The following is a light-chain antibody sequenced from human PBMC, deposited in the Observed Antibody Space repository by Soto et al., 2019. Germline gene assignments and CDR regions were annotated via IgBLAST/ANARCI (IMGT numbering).Light chain of an antibody. CDR2: GAS. CDR3: QQYGSSRT. V-gene: IGKV3-20*01. Sequence: EIVLTQSPGTLSLSPGERATLSCRASQSVSSSYLAWYQQKPGQAPRLLIYGASSRATGIPDRFSGSGSGTDLTLTISRLEPEDVAVYYCQQYGSSRTFGQGPKGEI. CDR1: QSVSSSY. J-gene: IGKJ1*01.